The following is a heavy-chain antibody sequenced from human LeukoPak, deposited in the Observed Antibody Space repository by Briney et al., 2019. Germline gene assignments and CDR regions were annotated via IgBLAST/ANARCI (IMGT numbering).Heavy chain of an antibody. J-gene: IGHJ4*02. CDR1: RYTFTSYD. CDR2: MNPNSRNT. Sequence: ASVKVSCTPPRYTFTSYDINWVRQATGQGLEWMGWMNPNSRNTGDEQEFQGRVTLTWNTSISTAYMELSSPISEDTAVYYCARGRRGDLQVDCWGQGTLVTVSS. D-gene: IGHD4-11*01. CDR3: ARGRRGDLQVDC. V-gene: IGHV1-8*01.